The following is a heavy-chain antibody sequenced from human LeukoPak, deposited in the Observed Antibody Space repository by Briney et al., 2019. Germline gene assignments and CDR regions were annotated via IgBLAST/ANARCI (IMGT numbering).Heavy chain of an antibody. CDR2: INPNSGGT. Sequence: ASVKVSFKASGYTFTCYYIHWVRQAPGQGLECMGRINPNSGGTNYAQKFQGRVTMTRDTSISTAYMELSRLRSDDTAVYYCAREGEEGVTRFDIWGQGTMVTVSS. CDR1: GYTFTCYY. V-gene: IGHV1-2*06. D-gene: IGHD3-16*01. J-gene: IGHJ3*02. CDR3: AREGEEGVTRFDI.